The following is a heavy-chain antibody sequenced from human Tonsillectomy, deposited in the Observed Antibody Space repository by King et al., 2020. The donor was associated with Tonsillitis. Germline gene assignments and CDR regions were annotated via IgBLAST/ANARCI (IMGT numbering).Heavy chain of an antibody. V-gene: IGHV5-10-1*01. CDR1: GYSFTSQW. Sequence: QLVQSGAELKKPGESLRISCKGSGYSFTSQWITWVRQMPGKGLEWMGRIDPSDSYTKYSPSFQGHVTMSADESISTAYLQWSSLKASDTAIYYCARLDHYYGTGSSTFGMDVWGQGTPVTVSS. CDR2: IDPSDSYT. J-gene: IGHJ6*02. D-gene: IGHD3-10*01. CDR3: ARLDHYYGTGSSTFGMDV.